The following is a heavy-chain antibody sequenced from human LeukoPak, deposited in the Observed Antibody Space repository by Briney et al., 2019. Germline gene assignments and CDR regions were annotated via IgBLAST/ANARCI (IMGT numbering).Heavy chain of an antibody. CDR3: ARDGSVPWRGYHSISYNYYMDV. CDR2: MSFDGDSE. D-gene: IGHD3-3*01. Sequence: PGGSLRLSCAASGFTFSTYPMHWVRQAPGKGLEWVAVMSFDGDSEYYSDSVRGRFTVSRDNAKSTLYLQMNSLRPEDTAVYFCARDGSVPWRGYHSISYNYYMDVWGEGTTVTVSS. V-gene: IGHV3-30-3*01. CDR1: GFTFSTYP. J-gene: IGHJ6*03.